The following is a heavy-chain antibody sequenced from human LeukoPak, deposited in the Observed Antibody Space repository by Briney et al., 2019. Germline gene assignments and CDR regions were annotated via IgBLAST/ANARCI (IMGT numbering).Heavy chain of an antibody. Sequence: GGSLRLSCAASGFTFSTYWMHWVRHAPGKGLVLVSRIKSDGGTNYADSVKGRFTISRDNAKKTVSLQMNSLRPEDTGVYYCARAPSEIGGYYPEYFRHWGQGTLVTVSS. D-gene: IGHD3-22*01. J-gene: IGHJ1*01. V-gene: IGHV3-74*01. CDR3: ARAPSEIGGYYPEYFRH. CDR2: IKSDGGT. CDR1: GFTFSTYW.